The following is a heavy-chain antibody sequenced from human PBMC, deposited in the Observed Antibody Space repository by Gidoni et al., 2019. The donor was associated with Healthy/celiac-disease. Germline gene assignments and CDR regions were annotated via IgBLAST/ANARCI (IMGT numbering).Heavy chain of an antibody. Sequence: QVQLQQRCAGLLKPSETLSLTCAVYGGSFSGYSWSWIRQPPGKGLEWIGEINLSGSTNYNPSLKSRVTISVDTSKNQFSLKLSSVTAADTAVYYCARARPTYYYDSSAANAFDIWGQGTMVTVSS. CDR1: GGSFSGYS. D-gene: IGHD3-22*01. J-gene: IGHJ3*02. CDR2: INLSGST. V-gene: IGHV4-34*01. CDR3: ARARPTYYYDSSAANAFDI.